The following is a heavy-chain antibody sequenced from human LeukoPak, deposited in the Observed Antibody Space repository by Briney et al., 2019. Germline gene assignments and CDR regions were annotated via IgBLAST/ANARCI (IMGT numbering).Heavy chain of an antibody. CDR2: IIPIFGTA. Sequence: GASVKVSCKASGGTFSSYAISWVRQAPGQGLEWMGGIIPIFGTANYAQKFQGRVTITADESTSTAYMELSSLRSEDTAAYYCASCYGDYVPFDYWGQGTLVTVSS. D-gene: IGHD4-17*01. V-gene: IGHV1-69*01. CDR1: GGTFSSYA. CDR3: ASCYGDYVPFDY. J-gene: IGHJ4*02.